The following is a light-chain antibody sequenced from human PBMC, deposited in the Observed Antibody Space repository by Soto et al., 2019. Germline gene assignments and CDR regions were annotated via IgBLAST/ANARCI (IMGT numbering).Light chain of an antibody. CDR3: CSYAGSNYV. CDR2: EVS. J-gene: IGLJ1*01. Sequence: QSALTQPASVSGSPGQSIPISCTGTNSDVGNYNLVSWYQHHPGKAPKLMIYEVSKRPSGVSNCFSGSKSGDTASLTISGLQAEDEADYYCCSYAGSNYVFGTGTKVTVL. V-gene: IGLV2-23*02. CDR1: NSDVGNYNL.